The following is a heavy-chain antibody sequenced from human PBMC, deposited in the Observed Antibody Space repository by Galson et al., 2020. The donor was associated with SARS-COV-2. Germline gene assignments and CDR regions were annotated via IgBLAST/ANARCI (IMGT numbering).Heavy chain of an antibody. J-gene: IGHJ4*02. D-gene: IGHD6-19*01. V-gene: IGHV6-1*01. CDR3: ARGDGAVAGKYFFDY. Sequence: SQTLSLTCAISVDSVSSNSAAWNWIRQSPSRGLQWLGRTYYRSRWYNYYAVSVKSRITINAETPKNQFSLQLTSVTPEDTAVYYCARGDGAVAGKYFFDYWGQGTLVTVSS. CDR1: VDSVSSNSAA. CDR2: TYYRSRWYN.